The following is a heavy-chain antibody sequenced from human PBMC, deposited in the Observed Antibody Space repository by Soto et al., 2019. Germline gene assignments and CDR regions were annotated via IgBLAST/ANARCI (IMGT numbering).Heavy chain of an antibody. CDR2: INHSGNT. CDR3: ARDHRVADYGDTNFDN. J-gene: IGHJ4*02. Sequence: QAQLQQWGAGLLKPSETLSLTCAVYGGSFSGYYWSWIRQPPGKGLEWIGEINHSGNTNYNPSLKSRVTISGDTSKKQFSLKLNFVSAADTAVYYCARDHRVADYGDTNFDNWGKGTLVTVSS. V-gene: IGHV4-34*01. CDR1: GGSFSGYY. D-gene: IGHD4-17*01.